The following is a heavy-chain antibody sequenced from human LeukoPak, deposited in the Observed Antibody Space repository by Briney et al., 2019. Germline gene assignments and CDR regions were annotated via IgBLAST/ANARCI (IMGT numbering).Heavy chain of an antibody. V-gene: IGHV1-2*02. CDR3: ARGYFDNYFDY. CDR1: GYTLTDLS. D-gene: IGHD3-22*01. J-gene: IGHJ4*02. CDR2: INPKSGGT. Sequence: ASVKVSCKVSGYTLTDLSMHWVRQAPGQGLEWMGWINPKSGGTSYAQGFQGGVTMTRDTSISTAYMELNRLRSDDTAVYYCARGYFDNYFDYWGQGTLVTVSS.